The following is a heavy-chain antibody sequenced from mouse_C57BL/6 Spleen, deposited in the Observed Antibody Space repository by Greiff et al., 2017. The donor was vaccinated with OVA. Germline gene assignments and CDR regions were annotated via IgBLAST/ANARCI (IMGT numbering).Heavy chain of an antibody. CDR3: ARAGYDPRFVC. J-gene: IGHJ2*01. V-gene: IGHV1-52*01. CDR2: IDPSDSDT. D-gene: IGHD2-3*01. CDR1: GYTFTSYW. Sequence: QVQLQQPGAELVRPGSSVKLSCKASGYTFTSYWMHWVKQRPIQGLEWIGNIDPSDSDTHYNQKFKDKATLTVDKSSSTAYMQLSSLTSEDSAVYYSARAGYDPRFVCWGQGTNRTV.